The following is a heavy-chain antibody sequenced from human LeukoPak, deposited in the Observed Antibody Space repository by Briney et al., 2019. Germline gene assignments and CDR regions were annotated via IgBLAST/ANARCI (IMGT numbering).Heavy chain of an antibody. D-gene: IGHD3-22*01. V-gene: IGHV4-39*01. CDR3: ARHTNYYDSSGYLRPSYYFDY. CDR1: GGSISSSGYY. J-gene: IGHJ4*02. CDR2: IYYSGST. Sequence: SETLSLTCTVSGGSISSSGYYWGWIRQPPGKGLEWIGSIYYSGSTYYNPSLKSRVTISVDTSKNQFSLKLSSVTAADTAVYYCARHTNYYDSSGYLRPSYYFDYWGQGTLVTGSS.